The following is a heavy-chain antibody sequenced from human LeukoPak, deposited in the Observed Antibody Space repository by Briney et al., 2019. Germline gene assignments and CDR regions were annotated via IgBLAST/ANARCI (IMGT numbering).Heavy chain of an antibody. D-gene: IGHD5-18*01. CDR1: GFTFGDYA. Sequence: PGGSLRLSCTASGFTFGDYAMSWFRQAPGKGLEWVGFIRSKAYGGTTEYAASVKGRFTISRDDSKSIAYLQMNSLKTEDTAVYYCTTTGGYSYDDYWGQGTLVTVSS. CDR3: TTTGGYSYDDY. V-gene: IGHV3-49*03. CDR2: IRSKAYGGTT. J-gene: IGHJ4*02.